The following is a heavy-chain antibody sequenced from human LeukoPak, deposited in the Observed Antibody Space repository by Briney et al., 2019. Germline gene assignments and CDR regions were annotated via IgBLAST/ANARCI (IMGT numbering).Heavy chain of an antibody. D-gene: IGHD1-26*01. V-gene: IGHV3-23*01. CDR2: ISISYYDT. J-gene: IGHJ4*02. Sequence: GGSLRLSCTASGFTFRSCAMNWVRQAPGKGLEWVSTISISYYDTYYAESVKGRYTISRDNSNNTLYPRMKRLGAEDTSVFFCANPEWGTYLVGFDYWGQGTLVTVSS. CDR3: ANPEWGTYLVGFDY. CDR1: GFTFRSCA.